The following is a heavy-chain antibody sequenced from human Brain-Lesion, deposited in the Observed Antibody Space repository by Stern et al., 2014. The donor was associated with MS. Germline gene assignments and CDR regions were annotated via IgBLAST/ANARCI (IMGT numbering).Heavy chain of an antibody. CDR1: GYSFTSDW. CDR3: ARHMGEGLSIDY. Sequence: QLVESGAEVKKPGESLRISCQGSGYSFTSDWISWVRQMPGKGLEWMGRIDPSDSNPNYSPSFQGHVTISADKSINTAYLDWRSLKASDTAMYYCARHMGEGLSIDYWGQGTLVTVS. J-gene: IGHJ4*02. D-gene: IGHD3-16*01. CDR2: IDPSDSNP. V-gene: IGHV5-10-1*03.